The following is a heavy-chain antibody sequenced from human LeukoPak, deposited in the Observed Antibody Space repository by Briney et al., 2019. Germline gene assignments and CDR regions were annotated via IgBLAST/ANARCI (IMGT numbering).Heavy chain of an antibody. V-gene: IGHV4-30-2*01. CDR1: GGSISSGGYS. Sequence: SQTLSLTCAVSGGSISSGGYSWSWIRQPPGKGLEWIGYMYHSGSTYYNPSLKSRVTISIDRSKNHFSLKLGSVTAADTAVYYCARGREAVSLWFGGWFDPWGQGTLVTVSS. CDR3: ARGREAVSLWFGGWFDP. CDR2: MYHSGST. J-gene: IGHJ5*02. D-gene: IGHD3-10*01.